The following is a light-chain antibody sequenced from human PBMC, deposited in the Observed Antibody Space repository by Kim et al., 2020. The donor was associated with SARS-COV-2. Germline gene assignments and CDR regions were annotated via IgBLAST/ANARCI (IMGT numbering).Light chain of an antibody. CDR2: GAS. Sequence: EIVLTQSPGTLSLSPGERATLSCRASQSVSSSYLAWYQQKPGQAPRLLIYGASSRATGIPDRFSGSGSGTDFTLTISRLEPEDVAVYYCQQYGSTPPLYTFGQGTKLEI. CDR1: QSVSSSY. J-gene: IGKJ2*01. V-gene: IGKV3-20*01. CDR3: QQYGSTPPLYT.